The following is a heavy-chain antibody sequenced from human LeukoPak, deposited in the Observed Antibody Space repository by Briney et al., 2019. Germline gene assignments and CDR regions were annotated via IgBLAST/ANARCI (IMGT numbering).Heavy chain of an antibody. D-gene: IGHD1-26*01. Sequence: GGSLRLSCAASGFTFSSYSMNWVRQAPGKGLEWVSSISSSSSYIYYADSVKGRFTISRDNAKNSLYLQMNSLRAEDTAVYYCATLGATTLHYWGQGTLVTVSS. CDR3: ATLGATTLHY. CDR2: ISSSSSYI. V-gene: IGHV3-21*01. J-gene: IGHJ4*02. CDR1: GFTFSSYS.